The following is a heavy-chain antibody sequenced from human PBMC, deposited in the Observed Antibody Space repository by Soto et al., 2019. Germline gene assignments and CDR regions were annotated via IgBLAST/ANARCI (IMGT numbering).Heavy chain of an antibody. CDR2: ISRSSGTI. V-gene: IGHV3-48*01. J-gene: IGHJ4*02. CDR1: GFTFSSYS. Sequence: GGSLRLSCAASGFTFSSYSMNWVRQAPGKGLEWVSYISRSSGTIHYADSVKGRFTISRDNAKNSLYLQMNSLRAEDTAVYYCARVGERPAAHIDYWGQGTLVTVSS. CDR3: ARVGERPAAHIDY. D-gene: IGHD2-2*01.